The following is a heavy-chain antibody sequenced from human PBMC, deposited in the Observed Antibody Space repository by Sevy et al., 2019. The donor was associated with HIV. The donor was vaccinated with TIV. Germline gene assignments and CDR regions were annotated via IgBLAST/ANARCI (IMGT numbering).Heavy chain of an antibody. CDR2: LKSDVYGGTV. Sequence: GGSLRLSCTASGFTFGDYCMSWVRQAPGKGLEWVAFLKSDVYGGTVDHAASVRGRFVISRDDSKTISYLQMNDLKTEDTGVYYCPRWKAANSIFDYWGQGALVTVSS. D-gene: IGHD6-13*01. V-gene: IGHV3-49*04. CDR3: PRWKAANSIFDY. CDR1: GFTFGDYC. J-gene: IGHJ4*02.